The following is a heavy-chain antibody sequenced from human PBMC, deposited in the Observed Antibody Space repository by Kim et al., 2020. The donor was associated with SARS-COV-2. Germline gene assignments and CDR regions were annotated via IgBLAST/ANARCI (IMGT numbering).Heavy chain of an antibody. D-gene: IGHD6-13*01. Sequence: AQKFQGRVTMNRDTSTSTVYMELSSLRSEDTAVYYCARGAYSSSWYAHDYWGQGTLVTVSS. CDR3: ARGAYSSSWYAHDY. V-gene: IGHV1-46*01. J-gene: IGHJ4*02.